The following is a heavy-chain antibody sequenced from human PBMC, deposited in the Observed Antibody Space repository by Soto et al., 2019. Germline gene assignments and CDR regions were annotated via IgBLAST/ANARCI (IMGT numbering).Heavy chain of an antibody. D-gene: IGHD3-22*01. CDR1: GCTFSSYA. V-gene: IGHV3-23*01. CDR3: AKVYYYDSSGYYPFDY. Sequence: GGPLRLSCAASGCTFSSYAMSWVSQAQGKGLEWVSAISGSGGSTYYADSVKGRFTISRDNSKNTLYLQMNSLRAEDTAVYYCAKVYYYDSSGYYPFDYWGQGTLVTVSS. CDR2: ISGSGGST. J-gene: IGHJ4*02.